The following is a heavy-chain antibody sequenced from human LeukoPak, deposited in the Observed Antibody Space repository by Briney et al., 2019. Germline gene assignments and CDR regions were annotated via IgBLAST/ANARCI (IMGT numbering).Heavy chain of an antibody. CDR2: INQDGSEK. J-gene: IGHJ4*02. CDR1: GFTFSSYW. D-gene: IGHD4-17*01. CDR3: ARVPATVKADY. V-gene: IGHV3-7*04. Sequence: GGSLRLSCAASGFTFSSYWMSWVRQAPGKGLEWVANINQDGSEKYYVESVKGRFTISRDNAKNSLFLQMNSLRAGDTAVYYCARVPATVKADYWGQGTLVTVSS.